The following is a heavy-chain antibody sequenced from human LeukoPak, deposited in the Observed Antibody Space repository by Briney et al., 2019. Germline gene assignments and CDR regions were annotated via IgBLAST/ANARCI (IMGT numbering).Heavy chain of an antibody. V-gene: IGHV4-31*03. CDR2: IHYSGST. Sequence: PSETLSLTCTVSGGSISSGGYYWSWIRQHPGKGLEWIGYIHYSGSTYYNPSLKSRVTISVDTSKNQFSLKLSSVTAADTAVYYCARGPLDSSGYYSNFDYWGQGTLVTVSS. CDR3: ARGPLDSSGYYSNFDY. D-gene: IGHD3-22*01. J-gene: IGHJ4*02. CDR1: GGSISSGGYY.